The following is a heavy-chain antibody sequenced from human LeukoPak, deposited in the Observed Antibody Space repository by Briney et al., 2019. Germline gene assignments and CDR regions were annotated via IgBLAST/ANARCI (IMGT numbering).Heavy chain of an antibody. D-gene: IGHD5-12*01. CDR2: IGGTGGST. J-gene: IGHJ4*02. CDR3: ARGPSGYHNT. V-gene: IGHV3-23*01. CDR1: GFTFSSYA. Sequence: GGSLRLSCAASGFTFSSYAMSWVRQAPGKGLEWVSAIGGTGGSTYYADSVKGRFTISRDNSKTTLYLQMNSLRAEDTAVYYCARGPSGYHNTGGQGTLVTVSS.